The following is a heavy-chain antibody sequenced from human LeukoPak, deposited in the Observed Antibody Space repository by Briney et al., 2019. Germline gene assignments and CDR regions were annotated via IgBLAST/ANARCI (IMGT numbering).Heavy chain of an antibody. J-gene: IGHJ4*02. CDR3: ARYSSSGSSDY. V-gene: IGHV3-43*02. CDR1: GFTFDDYA. CDR2: ISGDGGST. Sequence: ETGGSLRLSCAVSGFTFDDYAMHWVRHAPGKGLEWVSLISGDGGSTSYADSVNGRFTISRDNSKNSLYLQMNSLRTEDTAFYYCARYSSSGSSDYWGQGTLVTVSS. D-gene: IGHD6-6*01.